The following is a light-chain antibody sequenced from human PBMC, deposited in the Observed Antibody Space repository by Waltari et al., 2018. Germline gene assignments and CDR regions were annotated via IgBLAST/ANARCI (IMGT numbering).Light chain of an antibody. V-gene: IGKV2-28*01. J-gene: IGKJ2*01. CDR1: QSLLHSNGYNY. Sequence: DILMTQSPLSLPVTPGEPASISCRSSQSLLHSNGYNYLDWYLQKPGQSPQVLIYLGSNWACGVPDRFSGSGSGTDFTLNISRVEAEDVGVYYCLQFLHPARTFGQGTRLEIK. CDR3: LQFLHPART. CDR2: LGS.